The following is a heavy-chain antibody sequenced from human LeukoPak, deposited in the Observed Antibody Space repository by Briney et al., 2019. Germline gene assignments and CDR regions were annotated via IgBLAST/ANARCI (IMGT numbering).Heavy chain of an antibody. CDR2: IYYSGST. CDR3: ARNDYDFWSGYYP. V-gene: IGHV4-30-4*01. D-gene: IGHD3-3*01. J-gene: IGHJ5*02. Sequence: SETLSLTCTVSGGSISSGDYYWSWIRQPPGKGLEWIGYIYYSGSTYYNPSLKSRVTISVDTSKNQFSLKLSSVTAADTAVYYCARNDYDFWSGYYPWGQGTLVTVSS. CDR1: GGSISSGDYY.